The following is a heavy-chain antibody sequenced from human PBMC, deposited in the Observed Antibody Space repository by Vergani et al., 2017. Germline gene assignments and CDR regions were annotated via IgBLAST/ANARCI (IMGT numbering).Heavy chain of an antibody. CDR3: ARGALWILQGFHY. J-gene: IGHJ4*02. V-gene: IGHV4-34*01. CDR2: INHSGST. Sequence: QVQLQQWGAGLLKPSETLSLTCGVSGGSFNGFYWTWIRQSPGKGLEWIGEINHSGSTNYNPSLKSRVTLSVDTSKKQFSLKLNSVTAADTAVYYCARGALWILQGFHYWGQGTLVTVSP. CDR1: GGSFNGFY. D-gene: IGHD4-11*01.